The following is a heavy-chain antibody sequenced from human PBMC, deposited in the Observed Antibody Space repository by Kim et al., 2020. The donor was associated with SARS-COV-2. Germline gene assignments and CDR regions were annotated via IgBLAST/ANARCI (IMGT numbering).Heavy chain of an antibody. D-gene: IGHD6-13*01. CDR2: IYYSGST. V-gene: IGHV4-39*01. J-gene: IGHJ6*03. CDR1: GGSISSSSYY. Sequence: SETLSLTCTVSGGSISSSSYYWGWIRQPPGKGLEWIGSIYYSGSTYYNPSLKSRVTISVDTSKNQFSLKLSSVTAADTAVYYCARRSGLPGYRMQPYYYYYMDVWGKGTTVTVSS. CDR3: ARRSGLPGYRMQPYYYYYMDV.